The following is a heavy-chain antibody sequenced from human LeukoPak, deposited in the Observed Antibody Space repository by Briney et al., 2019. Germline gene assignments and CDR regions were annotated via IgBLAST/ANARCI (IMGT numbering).Heavy chain of an antibody. CDR2: IYSGGST. J-gene: IGHJ4*02. D-gene: IGHD3-3*01. CDR3: ASERYDFGSGYSYYFDY. V-gene: IGHV3-53*01. CDR1: GFTVSSNY. Sequence: PGGSLRLSCAASGFTVSSNYMSWVRQAPGKGLEWVSVIYSGGSTYYADSVKGRFTISRDNSKNTLYLQMNSLRAEDTAVYYCASERYDFGSGYSYYFDYWAREPWSPSPQ.